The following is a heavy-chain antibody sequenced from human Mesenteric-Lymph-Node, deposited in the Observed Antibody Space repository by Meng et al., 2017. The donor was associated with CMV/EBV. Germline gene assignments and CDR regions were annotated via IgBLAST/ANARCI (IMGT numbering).Heavy chain of an antibody. CDR2: VSSSGSST. J-gene: IGHJ4*02. Sequence: GESLKISCAVSGFTFSSYAMSWVRQAPGKGLEWIAVVSSSGSSTYYADSVKGWFTISRDNFRDTLYLQMNGLRTEDTAVYYCAKDKNPNGIWFVDYWGQGTLVTVSS. CDR3: AKDKNPNGIWFVDY. V-gene: IGHV3-23*01. D-gene: IGHD2-8*01. CDR1: GFTFSSYA.